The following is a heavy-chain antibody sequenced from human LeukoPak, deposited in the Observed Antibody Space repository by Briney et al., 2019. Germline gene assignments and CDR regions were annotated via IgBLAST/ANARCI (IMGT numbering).Heavy chain of an antibody. CDR1: GVSISSGGHS. CDR3: ARVRDSSGYEFDY. J-gene: IGHJ4*02. V-gene: IGHV4-30-2*01. CDR2: IYHSGSGST. Sequence: PSQTLSLTCTVSGVSISSGGHSWSWIRQPPGKGPEWIGYIYHSGSGSTYYNPSLKSRVTISIDKSKNQFSLKLSSVTAADTAVYYCARVRDSSGYEFDYWGQGTLVTVSS. D-gene: IGHD3-22*01.